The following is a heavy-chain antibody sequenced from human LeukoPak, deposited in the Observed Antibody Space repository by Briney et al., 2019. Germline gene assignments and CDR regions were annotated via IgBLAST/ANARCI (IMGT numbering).Heavy chain of an antibody. CDR1: GFTFSTYW. CDR2: IKQDGSEK. J-gene: IGHJ4*02. V-gene: IGHV3-7*01. D-gene: IGHD6-13*01. Sequence: GGSLRLSCEASGFTFSTYWMSWVRQAPGKGLEWVANIKQDGSEKYYVDSVKGRFTISRGNAKNSLYLQMNSLRAEDTAMYYCARDSAGNDHWGQGTLVTVSS. CDR3: ARDSAGNDH.